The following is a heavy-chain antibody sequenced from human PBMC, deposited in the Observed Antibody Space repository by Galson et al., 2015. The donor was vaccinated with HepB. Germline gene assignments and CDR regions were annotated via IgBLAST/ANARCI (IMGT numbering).Heavy chain of an antibody. CDR1: GGTFSSYA. J-gene: IGHJ3*02. CDR2: IIPILGIA. CDR3: ARDLRYYDILTGYSSDAFDI. V-gene: IGHV1-69*04. D-gene: IGHD3-9*01. Sequence: SVKVSCKASGGTFSSYAISWVRQAPGQGLEWMGRIIPILGIANYAQKFQGRVTITADKSTSTAYMELSSLRSEDTAVYYCARDLRYYDILTGYSSDAFDIWGQGTMVTVSS.